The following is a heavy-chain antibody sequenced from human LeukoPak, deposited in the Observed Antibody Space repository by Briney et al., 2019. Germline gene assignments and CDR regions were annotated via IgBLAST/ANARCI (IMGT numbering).Heavy chain of an antibody. CDR3: ARDWPGVFTLSRGYWFDP. Sequence: ASVKVSCKASGYTFTSYGISWVRQAPGQGLEWMGWISAYNGNTNYAQKLQGRVTMTTDTSTSTAYMELRSLRSDDTAVYYCARDWPGVFTLSRGYWFDPWGQGTLVTVSS. V-gene: IGHV1-18*04. CDR2: ISAYNGNT. D-gene: IGHD3-16*01. CDR1: GYTFTSYG. J-gene: IGHJ5*02.